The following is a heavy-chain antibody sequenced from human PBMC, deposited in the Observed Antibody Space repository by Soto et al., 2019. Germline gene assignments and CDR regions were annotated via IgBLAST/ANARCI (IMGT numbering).Heavy chain of an antibody. CDR1: GFTFSSYA. V-gene: IGHV3-23*01. J-gene: IGHJ6*03. CDR2: ISGSGGST. Sequence: GGSLRLSCAASGFTFSSYAMSWVRQAPGKGLEWVSAISGSGGSTYYADSVKGRFTISRDNSKNTLYLQMNSLRAEDTAVYYCAKLPFYYYYYYMDVWGKGTTVTVSS. CDR3: AKLPFYYYYYYMDV.